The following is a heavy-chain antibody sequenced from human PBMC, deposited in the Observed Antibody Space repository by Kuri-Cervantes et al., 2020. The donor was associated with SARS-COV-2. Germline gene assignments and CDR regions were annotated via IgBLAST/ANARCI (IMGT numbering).Heavy chain of an antibody. V-gene: IGHV3-74*01. D-gene: IGHD4-23*01. CDR3: AMAVSGGNYHYDF. Sequence: GESLQISFAVSGFTFSDYSMHWVRQGPGRGLVWVSRIKSDGSSTSYADSVEGRFTISRDNAKNTLYLQMNSLRAEDTAVYYCAMAVSGGNYHYDFWGQGALVTVSS. CDR2: IKSDGSST. J-gene: IGHJ4*02. CDR1: GFTFSDYS.